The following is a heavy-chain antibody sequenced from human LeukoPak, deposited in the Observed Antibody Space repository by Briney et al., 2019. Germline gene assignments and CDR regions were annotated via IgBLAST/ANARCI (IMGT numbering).Heavy chain of an antibody. CDR3: ARDPYSSGWYKDAFDI. J-gene: IGHJ3*02. CDR1: GFTFSSYG. Sequence: GGSLRLSCAASGFTFSSYGMHWVRQAPGKGLEWVAVIWYDGSNKYYADSVRGRFTISRDNSKNTLYLQMNSLRAEDTAVYYCARDPYSSGWYKDAFDIWGQGTMVTVSS. V-gene: IGHV3-33*01. CDR2: IWYDGSNK. D-gene: IGHD6-19*01.